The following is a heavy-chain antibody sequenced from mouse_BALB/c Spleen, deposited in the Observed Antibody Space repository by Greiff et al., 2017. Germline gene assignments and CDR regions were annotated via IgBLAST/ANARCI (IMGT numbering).Heavy chain of an antibody. D-gene: IGHD1-1*02. CDR3: TGGNPAWFAY. CDR2: IYPSDSYT. V-gene: IGHV1-69*02. J-gene: IGHJ3*01. Sequence: VQLQQPGAELVRPGASVKLSCKASGYTFTSYWINWVKQRPGQGLEWIGNIYPSDSYTNYNQKFKDKATLTVDKSSSTAYMQLSSPTSEDSAVYYCTGGNPAWFAYWGQGTLVTVSA. CDR1: GYTFTSYW.